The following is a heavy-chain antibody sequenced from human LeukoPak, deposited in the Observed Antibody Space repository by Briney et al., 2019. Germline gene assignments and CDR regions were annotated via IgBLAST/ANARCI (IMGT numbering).Heavy chain of an antibody. Sequence: PSETLSLTCTVSGGSISSSSYYWGWIRQPPGKGLEWIGSIYYSGSTYYNPSLKSRVTISVDTSKNQFSLKLSSVTAADTAVYYCARHVRADDFWSGPTPNWFDPWGQGTLVTVSS. CDR2: IYYSGST. V-gene: IGHV4-39*01. D-gene: IGHD3-3*01. CDR1: GGSISSSSYY. J-gene: IGHJ5*02. CDR3: ARHVRADDFWSGPTPNWFDP.